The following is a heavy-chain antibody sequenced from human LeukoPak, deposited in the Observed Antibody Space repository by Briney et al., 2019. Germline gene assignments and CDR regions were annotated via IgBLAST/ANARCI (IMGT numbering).Heavy chain of an antibody. CDR3: ARAPHYSSGWYDY. Sequence: SETLSLTCAVYGGSFSGYYWSWIRQPPGKGLEWIGEINHSGSTNYNPSLKSRVTISVDTSKNQFSLKLSSVTAADTAVYYCARAPHYSSGWYDYWGQGTLVTVSS. CDR2: INHSGST. CDR1: GGSFSGYY. J-gene: IGHJ4*02. D-gene: IGHD6-19*01. V-gene: IGHV4-34*01.